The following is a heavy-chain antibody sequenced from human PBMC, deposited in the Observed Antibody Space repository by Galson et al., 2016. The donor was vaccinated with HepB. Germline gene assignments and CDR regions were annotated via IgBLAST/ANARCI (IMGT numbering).Heavy chain of an antibody. CDR3: ARDMARLYDVVTGRVNYGLDV. CDR2: VKRDGNET. Sequence: SLRLSCATSGYTFRNYWISWVRQAPGKGLEWVANVKRDGNETHYVDSVKGRFTISRDNTKNSLYLQMNSLRVEDTAVYYCARDMARLYDVVTGRVNYGLDVWGQGTTVTVSS. CDR1: GYTFRNYW. V-gene: IGHV3-7*01. J-gene: IGHJ6*02. D-gene: IGHD3-9*01.